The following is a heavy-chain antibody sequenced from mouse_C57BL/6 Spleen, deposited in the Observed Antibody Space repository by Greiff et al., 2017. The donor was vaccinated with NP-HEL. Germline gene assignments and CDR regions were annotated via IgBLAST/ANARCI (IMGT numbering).Heavy chain of an antibody. V-gene: IGHV5-9-1*02. J-gene: IGHJ4*01. CDR3: TRVLLLYAMDD. D-gene: IGHD2-10*01. Sequence: EVQGVESGEGLVKPGGSLKLSCAASGFTFSSYAMSWVRQTPEKRLEWVAYISSGGDYIYYADTVKGRFTISRDNARNTLYLQMSSLKSEDTAMYYCTRVLLLYAMDDWGQGTSVTVSS. CDR1: GFTFSSYA. CDR2: ISSGGDYI.